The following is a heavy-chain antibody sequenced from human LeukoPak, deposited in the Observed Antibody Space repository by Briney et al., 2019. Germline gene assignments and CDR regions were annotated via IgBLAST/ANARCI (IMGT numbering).Heavy chain of an antibody. CDR2: INQGGSDK. J-gene: IGHJ4*02. CDR1: GFTFSGHW. D-gene: IGHD1-14*01. V-gene: IGHV3-7*01. Sequence: TGGSLRLSCAASGFTFSGHWMSWVRQAPGKGLEWVANINQGGSDKYYVDSVKGRFTTSRDNANNLLHLQMNSLRGEDTAVYYCTRDRSRAEDDWGQGTLVTVSS. CDR3: TRDRSRAEDD.